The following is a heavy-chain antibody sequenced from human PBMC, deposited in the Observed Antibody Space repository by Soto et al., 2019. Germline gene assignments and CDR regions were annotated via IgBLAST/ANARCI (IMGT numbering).Heavy chain of an antibody. D-gene: IGHD2-8*01. CDR2: IRGSDGST. Sequence: EVKLLESGGGLVQPGGSLRLSCATSGFTFSSYAMSCVRQAPGKGLEWGSVIRGSDGSTYYADSVKGRFTISRDNSKNTLCLQMNSLRGEDTAVYYCAKKAGLVSLYPPEFDPRGQGTLVTVSS. CDR3: AKKAGLVSLYPPEFDP. V-gene: IGHV3-23*01. CDR1: GFTFSSYA. J-gene: IGHJ5*02.